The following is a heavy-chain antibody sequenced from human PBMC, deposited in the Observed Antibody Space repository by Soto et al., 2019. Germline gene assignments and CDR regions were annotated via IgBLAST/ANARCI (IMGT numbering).Heavy chain of an antibody. J-gene: IGHJ4*02. Sequence: LVKVSCKASGGTFSSYAISWVRQAPGQGLEWMGGIIPIFGTANYAQKFQGRVTITADESTSTAYMELSSLRSEDTAVYYCASYDYNGSYFDYRGQGTLVTVS. CDR3: ASYDYNGSYFDY. D-gene: IGHD4-4*01. V-gene: IGHV1-69*13. CDR1: GGTFSSYA. CDR2: IIPIFGTA.